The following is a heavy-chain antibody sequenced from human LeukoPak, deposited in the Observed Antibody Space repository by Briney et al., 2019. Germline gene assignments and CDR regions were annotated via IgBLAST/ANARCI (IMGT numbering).Heavy chain of an antibody. D-gene: IGHD6-19*01. V-gene: IGHV3-23*01. J-gene: IGHJ6*03. CDR1: GSTFSSYA. CDR2: ISGSGGST. Sequence: PGGSLRRSCAASGSTFSSYAMSWVRQAPGKGLEWVSAISGSGGSTYYADSVKGRFTISRDNSKNTLYLQMNSLRAEDTAVYYCAKDTRRSSGWFQADYYYMDVWGKGTTVTVSS. CDR3: AKDTRRSSGWFQADYYYMDV.